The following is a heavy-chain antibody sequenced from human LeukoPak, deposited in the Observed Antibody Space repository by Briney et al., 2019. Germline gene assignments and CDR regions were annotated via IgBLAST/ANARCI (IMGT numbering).Heavy chain of an antibody. D-gene: IGHD4-23*01. CDR1: GYTFTAYY. V-gene: IGHV1-2*02. CDR3: AREGDYGDNSLVLGYDL. Sequence: ASVKVSCKASGYTFTAYYMHWVRQAPGQGLEWMGRINPNSGGTNSAQRFQGRVTMTRDTSISTAYMELSGLRSDDTAVYYCAREGDYGDNSLVLGYDLWGRGTLVTVSS. CDR2: INPNSGGT. J-gene: IGHJ2*01.